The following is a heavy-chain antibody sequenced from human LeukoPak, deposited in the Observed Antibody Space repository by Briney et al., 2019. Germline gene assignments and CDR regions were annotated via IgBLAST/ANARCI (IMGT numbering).Heavy chain of an antibody. CDR1: GGSISSYY. Sequence: KPSETLSLTCTVSGGSISSYYWSWIRQPPGKGLEWIGYIYYSGSTNYNPSLKSRVTISVDTSKNQFSLKLSSVTAADTAVYYCARDPWGQTGYFDCWGQGTLVTVSS. D-gene: IGHD3-16*01. CDR2: IYYSGST. J-gene: IGHJ4*02. V-gene: IGHV4-59*01. CDR3: ARDPWGQTGYFDC.